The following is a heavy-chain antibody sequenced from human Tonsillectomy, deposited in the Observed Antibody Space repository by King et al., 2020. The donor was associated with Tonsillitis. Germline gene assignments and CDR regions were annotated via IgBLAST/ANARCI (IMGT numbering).Heavy chain of an antibody. D-gene: IGHD1-26*01. CDR1: GGTFSSYA. V-gene: IGHV1-69*04. Sequence: QLVQSGAEVKKPGSSVKVSCKASGGTFSSYAISWVRQAPGQGLEWMGRIIPILGIANYAQKFQGRVTITADKSTSTAYMELSSLRSEDTAVYYCARDAVFEGIVGAEDWYFDLWGRGTLVTVSS. CDR2: IIPILGIA. J-gene: IGHJ2*01. CDR3: ARDAVFEGIVGAEDWYFDL.